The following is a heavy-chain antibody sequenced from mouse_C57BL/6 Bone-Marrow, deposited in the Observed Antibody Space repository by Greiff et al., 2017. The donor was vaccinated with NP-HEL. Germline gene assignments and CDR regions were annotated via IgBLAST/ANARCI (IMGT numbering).Heavy chain of an antibody. CDR2: IDPENGDT. Sequence: VHVKQSGAELVRPGASVKLSCTASGFNIKDDYMHWVKQRPEQGLEWIGWIDPENGDTEYASKFQGKATITADTSSNTAYLQLSSLTSEDTAVYYCTTSYGSSPYYAMDYWGQGTSVTVSS. CDR1: GFNIKDDY. J-gene: IGHJ4*01. V-gene: IGHV14-4*01. CDR3: TTSYGSSPYYAMDY. D-gene: IGHD1-1*01.